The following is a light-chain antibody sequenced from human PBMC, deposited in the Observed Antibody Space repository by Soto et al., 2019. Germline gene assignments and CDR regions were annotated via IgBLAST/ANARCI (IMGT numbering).Light chain of an antibody. V-gene: IGKV1-27*01. CDR3: QKYDSAPRT. CDR1: QGINNY. CDR2: SAS. Sequence: DTQMTQSPTSLSASVGDSVTITCRASQGINNYLAWYQQKPGKVPVLLIYSASTLKAGIPSRFSGSGAGTDFTLTISSLQPEDFAPYYCQKYDSAPRTFGQGTKVDI. J-gene: IGKJ1*01.